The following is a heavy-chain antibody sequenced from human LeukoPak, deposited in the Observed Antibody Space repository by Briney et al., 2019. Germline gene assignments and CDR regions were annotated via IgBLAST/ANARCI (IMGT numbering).Heavy chain of an antibody. CDR3: ARAPRVVPAAIPAAIGHYYMDV. Sequence: GGSLRLSCAASGFTFSTYIMNWVRQAPGKGLEWVSKISISSTTIYYADSVKGRFTIFRDNAKNSLYLQMNSLRAEDTAVYFCARAPRVVPAAIPAAIGHYYMDVWGKGTTVTVSS. J-gene: IGHJ6*03. CDR2: ISISSTTI. CDR1: GFTFSTYI. V-gene: IGHV3-48*04. D-gene: IGHD2-2*02.